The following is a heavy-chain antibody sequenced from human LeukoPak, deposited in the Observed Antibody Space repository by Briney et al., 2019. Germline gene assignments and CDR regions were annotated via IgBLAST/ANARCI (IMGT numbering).Heavy chain of an antibody. V-gene: IGHV4-59*01. CDR2: ISYGGST. CDR3: ARGGASSNWFDP. J-gene: IGHJ5*02. D-gene: IGHD4/OR15-4a*01. Sequence: SETLSLTCTVSGDAISSFFWSWIRQPPGQGLEDIGYISYGGSTNYNPSLKSRVTISVDTSKHQLSLKLSSVTAADTAVYYCARGGASSNWFDPWGQGTLVTVSS. CDR1: GDAISSFF.